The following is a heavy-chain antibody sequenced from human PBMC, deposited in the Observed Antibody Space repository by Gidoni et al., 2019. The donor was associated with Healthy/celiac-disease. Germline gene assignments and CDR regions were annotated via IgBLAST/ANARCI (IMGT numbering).Heavy chain of an antibody. D-gene: IGHD2-15*01. CDR3: ASDGCSGGSCYSDY. J-gene: IGHJ4*02. Sequence: EVQLVESGGGLVQPGGSLRLSCAASGFPFSSYAMHWVRQAPGKGLEYVSAISSNGGSTYYANSVKGRFTISRDNSKNTLYLQMGSLRAEDMAVYYCASDGCSGGSCYSDYWGQGTLVTVSS. CDR2: ISSNGGST. CDR1: GFPFSSYA. V-gene: IGHV3-64*01.